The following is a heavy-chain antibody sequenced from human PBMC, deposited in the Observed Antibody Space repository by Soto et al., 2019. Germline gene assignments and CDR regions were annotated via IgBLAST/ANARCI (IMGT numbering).Heavy chain of an antibody. Sequence: TXVXPAPNLKLTCTXYGFSLGTSGVGVGWIRQPPGKALEWLALIYCNDDKRYSTYLKSTLTITKETSKNQVVLTMTNMDPVETATYYCAHSSYYDFWSGYFPDYWGQGTLVTVSS. CDR3: AHSSYYDFWSGYFPDY. J-gene: IGHJ4*02. D-gene: IGHD3-3*01. V-gene: IGHV2-5*01. CDR1: GFSLGTSGVG. CDR2: IYCNDDK.